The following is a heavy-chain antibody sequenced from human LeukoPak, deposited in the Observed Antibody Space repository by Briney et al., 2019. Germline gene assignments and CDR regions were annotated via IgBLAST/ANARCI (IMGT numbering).Heavy chain of an antibody. Sequence: SETLSLTXTVSGGSISSYYWSWLRQPPGKGLEWIGYIYYSGSTNYNPSLKSRVTISVDTSKNQFSLKLSSVTAADTAVYYCARGYCSGGSCYPVDYWGQGTLVTVSS. CDR2: IYYSGST. CDR1: GGSISSYY. J-gene: IGHJ4*02. D-gene: IGHD2-15*01. CDR3: ARGYCSGGSCYPVDY. V-gene: IGHV4-59*01.